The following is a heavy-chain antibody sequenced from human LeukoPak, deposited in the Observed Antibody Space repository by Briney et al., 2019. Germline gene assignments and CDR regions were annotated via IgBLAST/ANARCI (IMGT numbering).Heavy chain of an antibody. CDR1: GGSVSSGDYY. J-gene: IGHJ4*02. D-gene: IGHD5-18*01. Sequence: SETLSLTCTVSGGSVSSGDYYWSWIRQPPGKGLEWIGYIYYSGSTNYNPSLRSRVTISVDTSKNQFSLKLSSVTAADTAVYYCARGPRGYSYGWSYFDYWGQGTLVTVSS. V-gene: IGHV4-61*08. CDR2: IYYSGST. CDR3: ARGPRGYSYGWSYFDY.